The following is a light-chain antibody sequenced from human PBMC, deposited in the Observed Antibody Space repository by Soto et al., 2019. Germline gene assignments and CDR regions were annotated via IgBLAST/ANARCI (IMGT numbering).Light chain of an antibody. J-gene: IGKJ4*01. Sequence: EIVLTQSPATLSLSPGERATLSCRASQSVSSYLAWYQQKPGQAPRLLIYDASNRATGIPDRFSGSGSGTDFTLTISSLEPEDFAVYYCQQRSNLPLLTFGGGTKVEIK. CDR3: QQRSNLPLLT. V-gene: IGKV3-11*01. CDR1: QSVSSY. CDR2: DAS.